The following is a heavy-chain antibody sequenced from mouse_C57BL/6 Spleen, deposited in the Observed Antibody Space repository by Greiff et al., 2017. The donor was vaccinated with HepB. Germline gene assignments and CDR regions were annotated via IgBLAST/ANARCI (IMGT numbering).Heavy chain of an antibody. Sequence: VQLQQPGAELVKPGASVKLSCKASGYTFTSYWMHWVKQRPGQGLEWIGMIHPNSGSTNYNEKFKSKATLTVDKSSSTAYMQLSSLTSEDSAVYYCAREGGTNVYYYAMDYWGQGTSVTVSS. CDR2: IHPNSGST. CDR1: GYTFTSYW. J-gene: IGHJ4*01. CDR3: AREGGTNVYYYAMDY. V-gene: IGHV1-64*01. D-gene: IGHD4-1*01.